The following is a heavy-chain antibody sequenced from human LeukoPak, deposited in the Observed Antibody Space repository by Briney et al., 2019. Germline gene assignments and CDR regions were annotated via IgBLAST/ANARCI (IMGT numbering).Heavy chain of an antibody. CDR1: GGTFSSYA. J-gene: IGHJ4*02. V-gene: IGHV1-69*13. Sequence: GASVTVSCKASGGTFSSYAISWVRQAPGQGLEWMGGIIPIFGTANYAQKFQGRVTITADESTSTAYMELSSLRSEDTAVYYCARPRRKYSSGCYYFTNGGRGTRVTASS. CDR2: IIPIFGTA. CDR3: ARPRRKYSSGCYYFTN. D-gene: IGHD6-19*01.